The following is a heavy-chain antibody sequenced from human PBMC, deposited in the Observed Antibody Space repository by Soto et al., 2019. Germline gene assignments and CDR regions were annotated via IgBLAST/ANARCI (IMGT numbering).Heavy chain of an antibody. Sequence: PGGSLRLSCATSGFTFSDYYMTWIRQAPGRGLEWVSYISSTSLYSNYLDSVKGRFTISRDNARNSLFLQMDSLTADDTAIYYCVRQADTVATRFLDVWDQGTMVTVS. V-gene: IGHV3-11*03. CDR3: VRQADTVATRFLDV. CDR2: ISSTSLYS. CDR1: GFTFSDYY. J-gene: IGHJ3*01. D-gene: IGHD5-12*01.